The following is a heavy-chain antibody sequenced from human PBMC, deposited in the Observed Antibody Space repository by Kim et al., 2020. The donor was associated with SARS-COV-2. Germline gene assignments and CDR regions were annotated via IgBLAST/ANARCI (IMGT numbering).Heavy chain of an antibody. CDR1: GFTFSSYE. CDR3: ARDRTIPRLWFGELSSNFDY. Sequence: GGSLRLSCAASGFTFSSYEMNWVRQAPGKGLEWVSYISSSGSTIYYADSVKGRFTISRDNAKNSLYLQMNSLRAEDTAVYYCARDRTIPRLWFGELSSNFDYWGQGTLVTVSS. CDR2: ISSSGSTI. J-gene: IGHJ4*02. D-gene: IGHD3-10*01. V-gene: IGHV3-48*03.